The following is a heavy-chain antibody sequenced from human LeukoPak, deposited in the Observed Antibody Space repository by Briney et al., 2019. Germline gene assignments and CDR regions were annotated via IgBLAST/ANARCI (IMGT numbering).Heavy chain of an antibody. CDR1: GFTFSSYA. V-gene: IGHV3-23*01. J-gene: IGHJ4*02. D-gene: IGHD2-2*01. CDR2: ISGSGGST. CDR3: AKERGLYCSSTSCYYFDY. Sequence: GGSLRLSCAASGFTFSSYAMSWVRQAPGKGLEWVSAISGSGGSTYYADSVKGRFTISRDNSKNTLYLQMNSLRAEDTAVYYCAKERGLYCSSTSCYYFDYWGQGTLVTVSS.